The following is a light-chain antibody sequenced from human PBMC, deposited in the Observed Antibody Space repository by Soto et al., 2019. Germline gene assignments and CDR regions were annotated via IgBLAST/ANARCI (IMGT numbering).Light chain of an antibody. J-gene: IGLJ1*01. CDR2: YNN. CDR3: ATWDDSLSGYV. Sequence: QSLLPPPPSASGTPGQRVTISCSGMSSNIGSNYVYWYQQLPGTAPKLLIYYNNQRPSGVPDRFSGSKSGTSASLAISGLRSEDEADYYCATWDDSLSGYVFGTGTKV. V-gene: IGLV1-47*02. CDR1: SSNIGSNY.